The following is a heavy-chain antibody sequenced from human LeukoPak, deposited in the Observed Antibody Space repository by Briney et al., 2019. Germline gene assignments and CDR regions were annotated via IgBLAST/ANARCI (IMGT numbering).Heavy chain of an antibody. CDR3: AIPGNDYSNYDDAFDI. CDR1: GGTFSSYA. J-gene: IGHJ3*02. CDR2: IIPIFGTA. D-gene: IGHD4-11*01. Sequence: SVKVSCKASGGTFSSYAISWVRQAPGQGLEWMGGIIPIFGTANYAQKFQGRVTITTDESTSTAYMELSSLRSEDTAVYYCAIPGNDYSNYDDAFDIWGQGTMVTASS. V-gene: IGHV1-69*05.